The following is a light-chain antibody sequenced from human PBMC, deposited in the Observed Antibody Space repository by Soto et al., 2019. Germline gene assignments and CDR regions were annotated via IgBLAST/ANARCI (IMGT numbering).Light chain of an antibody. CDR1: QSINNRY. CDR2: AAS. J-gene: IGKJ3*01. CDR3: HQFGSSPGFT. V-gene: IGKV3-20*01. Sequence: DIVLTQSPGTLSLSPGERATLSCRASQSINNRYLAWYHQKPGQAPRLLIYAASSRATGIPDRFSGSVSGTDFTLTISRLEPEDFAVYYCHQFGSSPGFTFGPGTKVDIK.